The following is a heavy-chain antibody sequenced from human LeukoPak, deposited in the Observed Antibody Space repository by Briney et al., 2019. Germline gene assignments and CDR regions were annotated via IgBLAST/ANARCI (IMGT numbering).Heavy chain of an antibody. J-gene: IGHJ4*02. D-gene: IGHD3-10*01. CDR2: INPSGGST. CDR3: ARLGDYGSGSVTTHHFDY. CDR1: GYTFTSYY. V-gene: IGHV1-46*01. Sequence: ASVKVSCKASGYTFTSYYMHWVRQVPGQGLEWMGIINPSGGSTSYAQKFQGRVTMTRDTSTSTVYMELSSLRSEDTAVYYCARLGDYGSGSVTTHHFDYWGQGTLVTVSS.